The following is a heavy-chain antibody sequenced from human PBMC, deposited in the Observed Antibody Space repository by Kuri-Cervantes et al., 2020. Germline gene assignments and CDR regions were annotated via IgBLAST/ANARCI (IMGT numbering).Heavy chain of an antibody. V-gene: IGHV3-30*03. D-gene: IGHD1-26*01. J-gene: IGHJ6*02. CDR3: ARSYGSYFHYYYGMDV. Sequence: GESLKISCAASGFTFSSYGMHWVRQAPGKGLEWVAVISYDGSNKYYADSVKGRFTISRDNSKNTLYLQMNSLRAEDTAVYYCARSYGSYFHYYYGMDVWGQATTATFSS. CDR2: ISYDGSNK. CDR1: GFTFSSYG.